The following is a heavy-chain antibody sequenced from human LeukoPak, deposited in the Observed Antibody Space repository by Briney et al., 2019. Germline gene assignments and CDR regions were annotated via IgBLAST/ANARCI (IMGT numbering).Heavy chain of an antibody. J-gene: IGHJ3*02. Sequence: GGSLRLSCAASGFTFNRFWMSWVRQAPGKGLEWVASIKEDESRKDYADSVKGRFTISRDNARNSLYLQMYSLRVEDAAVYYCVRCLALAGTCGFDNWGQGTMVTVSS. CDR1: GFTFNRFW. CDR3: VRCLALAGTCGFDN. V-gene: IGHV3-7*01. D-gene: IGHD6-19*01. CDR2: IKEDESRK.